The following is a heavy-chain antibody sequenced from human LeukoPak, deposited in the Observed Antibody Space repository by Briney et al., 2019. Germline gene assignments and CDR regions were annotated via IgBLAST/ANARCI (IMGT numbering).Heavy chain of an antibody. D-gene: IGHD3-10*01. CDR1: GGTFSSYA. J-gene: IGHJ4*02. V-gene: IGHV1-69*04. Sequence: ASVKVSCKASGGTFSSYAISWVRQAPGQGLEWMGRIIPILGIANYAQKSQGRVTITADKSTSTAYMELSSLRSEDTAVYYCAKDLAPGIDYWGQGTLVTVSS. CDR3: AKDLAPGIDY. CDR2: IIPILGIA.